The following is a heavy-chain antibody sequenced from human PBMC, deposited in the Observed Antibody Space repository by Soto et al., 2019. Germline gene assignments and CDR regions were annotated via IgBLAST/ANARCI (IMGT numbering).Heavy chain of an antibody. J-gene: IGHJ6*02. CDR1: GGSIISGDYY. Sequence: SETLSLTCTVSGGSIISGDYYWSWIRQPPGKGLEWIGYIYYSGSTNYKPSLKNQVTISVDTSKNQISMKLSTVTAADTAVYYCARDLPTMDVWGQGTTVTVSS. CDR2: IYYSGST. V-gene: IGHV4-61*08. CDR3: ARDLPTMDV.